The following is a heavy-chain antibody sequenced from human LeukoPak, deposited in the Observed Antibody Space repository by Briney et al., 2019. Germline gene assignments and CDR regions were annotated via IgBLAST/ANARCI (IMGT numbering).Heavy chain of an antibody. Sequence: SETLSLTCTVSGASISSFYWSWIRQPPGKGLEWIGYIYHSGSTYYNPSLKSRVTISVDRSKNQFSLKLSSVTAADTAVYYCATASVPDLRGMDVWGQGTTVTVSS. V-gene: IGHV4-59*12. J-gene: IGHJ6*02. D-gene: IGHD1-14*01. CDR1: GASISSFY. CDR3: ATASVPDLRGMDV. CDR2: IYHSGST.